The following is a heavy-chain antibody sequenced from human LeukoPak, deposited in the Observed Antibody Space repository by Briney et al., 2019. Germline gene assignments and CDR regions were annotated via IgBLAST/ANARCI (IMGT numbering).Heavy chain of an antibody. J-gene: IGHJ5*02. CDR2: IYHSGST. Sequence: SETLSLTCTVSGDSISSYYWSWIRQPPGKGLEWIGYIYHSGSTYYNPSLKSRVTISVDRSKNQFSLKLSSVTAADTAVYYCARGSPLRFLETNWFDPWGQGTLVTVSS. CDR1: GDSISSYY. V-gene: IGHV4-59*12. CDR3: ARGSPLRFLETNWFDP. D-gene: IGHD3-3*01.